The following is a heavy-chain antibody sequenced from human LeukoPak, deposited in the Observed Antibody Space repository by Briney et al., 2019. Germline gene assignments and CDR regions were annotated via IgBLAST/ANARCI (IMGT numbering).Heavy chain of an antibody. CDR3: ARDQCSSTSCYSDYGMDV. CDR2: IGTAGDT. V-gene: IGHV3-13*01. CDR1: GFTFSSYD. Sequence: GGSLRLSCAASGFTFSSYDMHWVRQATGKGLEWVSAIGTAGDTYYPGSVKGRFTISRENAKNSLYLQMNSLRAEDTAVYYCARDQCSSTSCYSDYGMDVWGQGTTVTVSS. D-gene: IGHD2-2*01. J-gene: IGHJ6*02.